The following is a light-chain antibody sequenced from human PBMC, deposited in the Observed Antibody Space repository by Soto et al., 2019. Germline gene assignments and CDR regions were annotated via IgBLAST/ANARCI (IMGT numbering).Light chain of an antibody. V-gene: IGKV4-1*01. CDR3: RAYHRART. CDR1: QSGLSSTNNKNY. J-gene: IGKJ1*01. Sequence: DIMMTQSPDSLAVSLGETATINCKSSQSGLSSTNNKNYLSWYQQKPGQPPTLLDARASTRESGVPERFSGSGSGPDFTLTISSLQAEGVKVYFCRAYHRARTLGQGNKV. CDR2: RAS.